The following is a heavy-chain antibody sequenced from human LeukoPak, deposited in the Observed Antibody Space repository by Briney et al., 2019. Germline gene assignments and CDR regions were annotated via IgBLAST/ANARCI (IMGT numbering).Heavy chain of an antibody. J-gene: IGHJ4*02. D-gene: IGHD3-9*01. CDR3: ARPGLTGYYTFFDY. CDR2: IYYSGST. CDR1: GGSISSTSYY. V-gene: IGHV4-39*07. Sequence: PSETLSLTCTVSGGSISSTSYYWGWIRQPPGKGLEWLGNIYYSGSTYYNPSLKSRVTISVDTSKNQFSLKLSSVTAADTAVYYCARPGLTGYYTFFDYWGQGTLVTVSS.